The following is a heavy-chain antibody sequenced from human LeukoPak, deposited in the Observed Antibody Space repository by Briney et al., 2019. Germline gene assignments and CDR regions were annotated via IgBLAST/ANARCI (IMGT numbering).Heavy chain of an antibody. D-gene: IGHD2-21*01. CDR1: GGSVGSSDSY. CDR2: IYYGGTT. Sequence: SGTLSLTCTVSGGSVGSSDSYWVWVRQPPGKGLEWFGSIYYGGTTHYNPSLKSRVTVSVATSKNQFSPSLTSVTAADTAVYYCARRGLVVVPLWGQGTLVTVSS. V-gene: IGHV4-39*01. CDR3: ARRGLVVVPL. J-gene: IGHJ1*01.